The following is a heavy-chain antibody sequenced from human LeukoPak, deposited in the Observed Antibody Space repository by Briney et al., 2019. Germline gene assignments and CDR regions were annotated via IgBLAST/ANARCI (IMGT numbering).Heavy chain of an antibody. J-gene: IGHJ4*02. Sequence: GGFLRLSCAASGFTVSNNYMSWVRQAPGKGLEWVSVLHSGGSTYYADSVKGRFIISRNNSKNTLYLQMNSLRAEDTAMYYCARVEPTYSSGWYYFDYWGQGTLVTVSS. CDR3: ARVEPTYSSGWYYFDY. V-gene: IGHV3-53*01. CDR1: GFTVSNNY. D-gene: IGHD6-19*01. CDR2: LHSGGST.